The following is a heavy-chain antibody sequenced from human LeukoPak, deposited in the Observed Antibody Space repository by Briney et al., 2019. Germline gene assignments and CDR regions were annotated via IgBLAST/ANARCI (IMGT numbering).Heavy chain of an antibody. CDR1: GGSFSGYY. V-gene: IGHV4-59*10. CDR3: ARGPVLEWLLYGIRDWYCDL. J-gene: IGHJ2*01. Sequence: SETLSLTCAVDGGSFSGYYWSWIRQPAGKGLEWIGRIYTSGSTNYNPSLKSRVTMSVDTPKNQFSLKLSSVTAADTAVYYCARGPVLEWLLYGIRDWYCDLWGRGTLVTVSS. CDR2: IYTSGST. D-gene: IGHD3-3*01.